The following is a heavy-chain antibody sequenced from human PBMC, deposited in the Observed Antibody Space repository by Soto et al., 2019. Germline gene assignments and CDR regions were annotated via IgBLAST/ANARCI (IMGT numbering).Heavy chain of an antibody. D-gene: IGHD6-19*01. V-gene: IGHV1-69*08. CDR1: GGTFSSYT. CDR2: IIPILGTA. J-gene: IGHJ6*02. Sequence: ASVKVSCKASGGTFSSYTISWVRQAPGQGLEWMGRIIPILGTANYAQKFQGRVTITADESTSTAYMELSSLRSEDTAVYYCARLAVAGIRGYYYYGMDVWGQGTTVTVSS. CDR3: ARLAVAGIRGYYYYGMDV.